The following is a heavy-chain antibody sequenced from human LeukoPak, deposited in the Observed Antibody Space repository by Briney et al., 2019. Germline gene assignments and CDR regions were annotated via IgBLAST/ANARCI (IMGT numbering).Heavy chain of an antibody. D-gene: IGHD2-21*01. Sequence: GRSLRLSCAASGFTFSTYGMHWVRQAPGKGLDWVAVISYDGSNKYYADSVKGRFTISRDNSENTLYLQMSSLRAEDTAVYYCAKGPYYGMDVWGQETTVTVSS. CDR1: GFTFSTYG. CDR2: ISYDGSNK. CDR3: AKGPYYGMDV. J-gene: IGHJ6*02. V-gene: IGHV3-30*18.